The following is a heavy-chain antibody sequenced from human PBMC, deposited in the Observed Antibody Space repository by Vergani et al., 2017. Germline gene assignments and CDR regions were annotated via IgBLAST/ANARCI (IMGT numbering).Heavy chain of an antibody. D-gene: IGHD2-2*02. CDR1: GFTFSSYA. CDR2: ISWDGGST. J-gene: IGHJ6*02. CDR3: AKEAILGDGHYYGMDV. V-gene: IGHV3-43*01. Sequence: EVQLVESGGGLVKPGGSLRLSCAASGFTFSSYAMHWVRQAPGKGLEWVSLISWDGGSTYYADSVKGRFTISRDNSKNSLYLQMNSLRTEDTALYYCAKEAILGDGHYYGMDVWGQGTTVTVSS.